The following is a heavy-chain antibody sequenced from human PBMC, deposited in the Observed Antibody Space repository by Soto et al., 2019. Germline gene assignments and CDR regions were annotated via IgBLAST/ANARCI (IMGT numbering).Heavy chain of an antibody. J-gene: IGHJ3*02. CDR1: GFTFTTYS. CDR3: ARSYCSGGSCYGPDVFDI. CDR2: ISSSGTYI. V-gene: IGHV3-21*03. D-gene: IGHD2-15*01. Sequence: GGSLRLSCAASGFTFTTYSMNWVRQAPGQGLEWVSSISSSGTYIYYADSVKGRFTISRDNAKNSLSLQMNSLRVEDTAVYYCARSYCSGGSCYGPDVFDIWGQGSLVTVSS.